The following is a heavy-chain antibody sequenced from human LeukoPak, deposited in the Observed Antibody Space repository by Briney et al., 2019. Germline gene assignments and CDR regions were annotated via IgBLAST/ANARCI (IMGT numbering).Heavy chain of an antibody. V-gene: IGHV4-31*01. J-gene: IGHJ4*02. CDR3: ARDLATIWSYVDY. Sequence: SETLSLTCTVSGGSISSGGYYWSWLRQHPGKGLEWIGYIYYSGSTYYNPSLKSLVTISVDTSKNQFSLKLSSVTAADTAVYYCARDLATIWSYVDYWGQGTLVTVSS. CDR1: GGSISSGGYY. D-gene: IGHD5-24*01. CDR2: IYYSGST.